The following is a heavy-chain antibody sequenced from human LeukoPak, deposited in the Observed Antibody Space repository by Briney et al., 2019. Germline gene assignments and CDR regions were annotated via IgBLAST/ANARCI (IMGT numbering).Heavy chain of an antibody. V-gene: IGHV3-74*01. CDR1: GFTFSSDW. J-gene: IGHJ6*02. CDR2: INSVGSGT. CDR3: ARGQQLVLYYYYYYSMDV. Sequence: GSLRVSCAASGFTFSSDWMHWVRQATGQGLVWVSRINSVGSGTSDAVSVKGRFTIAKDNAKNALYLQMTSLRAEDTAVYYCARGQQLVLYYYYYYSMDVWGQGTTVTVSS. D-gene: IGHD6-6*01.